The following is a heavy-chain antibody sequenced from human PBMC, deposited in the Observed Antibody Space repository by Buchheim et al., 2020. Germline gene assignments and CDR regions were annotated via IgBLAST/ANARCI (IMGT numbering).Heavy chain of an antibody. CDR1: GFTFGSYE. CDR3: AREFRGNEVLDF. J-gene: IGHJ4*02. V-gene: IGHV3-48*03. CDR2: ITSSGNKI. Sequence: EVQLVESGGTFVQPGGSLRLSCVGSGFTFGSYEMNWVRQAPGKGLEWISYITSSGNKIYYADSVKGRFTISRDNAQNSLYLQMNSLRAEDTAIYYCAREFRGNEVLDFWGQGTL. D-gene: IGHD1-1*01.